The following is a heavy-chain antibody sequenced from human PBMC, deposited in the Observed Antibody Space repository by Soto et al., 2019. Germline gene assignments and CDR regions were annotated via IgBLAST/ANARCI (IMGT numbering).Heavy chain of an antibody. CDR1: GFTFSSYS. J-gene: IGHJ4*02. CDR3: AKSALSYAGEFDN. Sequence: EVQLSESGGGLVQPGGSLRLSCAASGFTFSSYSMGWVRQASGKGLEWVSAISGRDDSTYHADSVRGRFTISRDNSKNTLYLQMSSLRVDDTGMYYCAKSALSYAGEFDNWGQGTLVTVSS. D-gene: IGHD2-21*01. V-gene: IGHV3-23*01. CDR2: ISGRDDST.